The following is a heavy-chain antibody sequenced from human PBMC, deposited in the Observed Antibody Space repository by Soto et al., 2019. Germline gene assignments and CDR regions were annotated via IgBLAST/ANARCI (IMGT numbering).Heavy chain of an antibody. Sequence: EVQLVESGGGLVKPGGSLRLSCAASGFTFSNAWMSWVRQAPGKGLEWVGRIKSKTDGGTTDYAAPVKGRFTISRDDSKNTLYLQMNSLKTEDTAVYYCTVWLYGATICYWGQGTLVTDSS. CDR1: GFTFSNAW. CDR2: IKSKTDGGTT. CDR3: TVWLYGATICY. J-gene: IGHJ4*02. V-gene: IGHV3-15*01. D-gene: IGHD5-12*01.